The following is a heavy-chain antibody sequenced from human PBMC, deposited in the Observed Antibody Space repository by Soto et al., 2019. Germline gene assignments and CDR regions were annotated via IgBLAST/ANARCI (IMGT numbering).Heavy chain of an antibody. Sequence: GGSLRLSCGASGFTFSSYTMHWVRQAPGKGLEWVAVISYDGSNKYYADSVKGRFTISRDDSKNTVYLQMNSLRAEDTAVYYCARAGDPFDYWGQGTLVTVSS. CDR2: ISYDGSNK. CDR3: ARAGDPFDY. CDR1: GFTFSSYT. V-gene: IGHV3-30-3*01. D-gene: IGHD2-21*02. J-gene: IGHJ4*02.